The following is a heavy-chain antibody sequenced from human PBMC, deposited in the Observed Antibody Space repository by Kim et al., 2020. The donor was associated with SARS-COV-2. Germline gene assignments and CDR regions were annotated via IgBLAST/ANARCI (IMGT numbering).Heavy chain of an antibody. Sequence: SVKVSCKASGGSFTYYVFTWVRQAPGQGLEWMGGIIPRFGTENYAQKFQGRITITADESTRTAYMELSGLRSDDTAVYYCARGPFITKLRGGAFDIWGQGTMVTVSS. CDR2: IIPRFGTE. J-gene: IGHJ3*02. D-gene: IGHD3-10*01. CDR1: GGSFTYYV. V-gene: IGHV1-69*13. CDR3: ARGPFITKLRGGAFDI.